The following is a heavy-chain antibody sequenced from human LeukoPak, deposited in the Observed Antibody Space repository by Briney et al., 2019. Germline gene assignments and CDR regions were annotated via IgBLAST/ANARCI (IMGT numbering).Heavy chain of an antibody. CDR1: GGSVSSGSYY. CDR2: IYYSGST. V-gene: IGHV4-61*01. J-gene: IGHJ5*02. CDR3: ARDGHTIFGVVHFGWFDP. D-gene: IGHD3-3*01. Sequence: SSETLSLTCTVSGGSVSSGSYYWGWIRQPPGKGLEWIGYIYYSGSTNYNPSLKGRVTISVDTSKNQFSLKLSSVTAADTAVYYCARDGHTIFGVVHFGWFDPWGQGTLVTVSS.